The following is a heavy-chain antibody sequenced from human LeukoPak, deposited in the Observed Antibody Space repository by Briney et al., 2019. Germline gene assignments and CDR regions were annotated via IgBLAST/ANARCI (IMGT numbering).Heavy chain of an antibody. J-gene: IGHJ4*02. CDR3: AAWTESGYNF. Sequence: GESLRLSRAAPGFTFSSSWMNRVRQAPGKGLQWVGNINPEGGQARFVNSGVGRITMSKDNAKNSRYLQMNSLRVEDTAVFYWAAWTESGYNFGGEGTVVSVFS. V-gene: IGHV3-7*01. CDR1: GFTFSSSW. D-gene: IGHD5-24*01. CDR2: INPEGGQA.